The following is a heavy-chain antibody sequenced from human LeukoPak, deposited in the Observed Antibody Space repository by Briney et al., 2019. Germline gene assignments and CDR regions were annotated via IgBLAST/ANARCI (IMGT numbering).Heavy chain of an antibody. Sequence: ASETLSRTCAVYGGSFSGYYWSWIRQPPGKGLXWNGEINHSGSTNYNPSLKSRVTISVDTSKNQFSLKLSSVTAADTAVYYCARRGTIFGELDYWGQGTLVTVSS. CDR2: INHSGST. CDR1: GGSFSGYY. J-gene: IGHJ4*02. V-gene: IGHV4-34*01. CDR3: ARRGTIFGELDY. D-gene: IGHD3-3*01.